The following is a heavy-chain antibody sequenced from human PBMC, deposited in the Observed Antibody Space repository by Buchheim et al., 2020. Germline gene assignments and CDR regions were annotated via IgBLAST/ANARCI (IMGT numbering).Heavy chain of an antibody. J-gene: IGHJ4*02. CDR2: INHSGST. V-gene: IGHV4-34*01. CDR1: GGSFSGYY. Sequence: QVQLQQWGAGLLKPSETLSLTCAVYGGSFSGYYWSWIRQPPGKGLEWMGEINHSGSTNYNPSLKSRVTISVDTSENQFALKLSSVTAADTAVYYCAGDLFGVGGVDWGQGTL. D-gene: IGHD3-16*01. CDR3: AGDLFGVGGVD.